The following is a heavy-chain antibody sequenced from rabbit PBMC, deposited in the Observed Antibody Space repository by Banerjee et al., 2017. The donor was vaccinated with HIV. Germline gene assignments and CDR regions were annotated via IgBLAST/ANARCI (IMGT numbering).Heavy chain of an antibody. D-gene: IGHD4-1*01. V-gene: IGHV1S40*01. CDR1: GFSFSTRYW. CDR2: IYGGSSGST. J-gene: IGHJ4*01. CDR3: ARIDSDWDGGINL. Sequence: QSLEESGGDLSKPGAPRTLTCTALGFSFSTRYWRSGVRQGPGKGLEWTACIYGGSSGSTYYASWAKGRFTISKTSSTTVTLQMTSLTAADTATYFCARIDSDWDGGINLWGPGTLVTVS.